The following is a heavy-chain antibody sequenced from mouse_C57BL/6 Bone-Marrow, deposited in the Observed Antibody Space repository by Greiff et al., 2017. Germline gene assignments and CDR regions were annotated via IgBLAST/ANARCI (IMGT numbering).Heavy chain of an antibody. CDR3: ARDGNHSFAY. CDR1: GYTFTSYW. CDR2: IHPNSGST. V-gene: IGHV1-64*01. D-gene: IGHD2-1*01. Sequence: QVQLQQPGAELVKPGASVKLSCKASGYTFTSYWMHWVKQRPGQGLEWIGMIHPNSGSTNYNEKFKSKAILTVDKSTSTAYMQLSSLTSEDSAVYYCARDGNHSFAYWGQGTLVTVSA. J-gene: IGHJ3*01.